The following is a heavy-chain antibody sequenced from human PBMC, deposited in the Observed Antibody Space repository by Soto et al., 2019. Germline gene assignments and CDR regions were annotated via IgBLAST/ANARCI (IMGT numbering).Heavy chain of an antibody. J-gene: IGHJ4*02. CDR1: GGSFKSGSYS. D-gene: IGHD6-6*01. CDR3: ARRGGLAWVNRPFDY. V-gene: IGHV4-61*01. CDR2: VYHTGRT. Sequence: SETLSLTCTVSGGSFKSGSYSWSWIRQPPGKGLERIGYVYHTGRTSYNPSLKSRVSISMDTSKNQFSLNLDSVTAADTAVYYCARRGGLAWVNRPFDYWGQGTLVTVS.